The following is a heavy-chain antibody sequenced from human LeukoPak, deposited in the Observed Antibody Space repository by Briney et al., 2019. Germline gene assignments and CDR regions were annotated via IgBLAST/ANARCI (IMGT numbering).Heavy chain of an antibody. CDR3: AKGRRRFLEWLHYDY. CDR1: GFTFSNYA. D-gene: IGHD3-3*01. V-gene: IGHV3-23*01. Sequence: GGSLRLSCVASGFTFSNYAMGWVRQAPGKGLEWVSAIRGSGDKAYYADSVRGRFTISRDSSRNTLYLQMDSLRAEDAASYYCAKGRRRFLEWLHYDYWGQGTLVAVSS. J-gene: IGHJ4*02. CDR2: IRGSGDKA.